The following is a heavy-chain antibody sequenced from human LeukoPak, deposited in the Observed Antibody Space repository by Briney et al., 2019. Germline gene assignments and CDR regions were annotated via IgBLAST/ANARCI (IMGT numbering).Heavy chain of an antibody. Sequence: PGGSLRLSCEASGFTLSSFAFAWVRQAPGKGLEWVAAVTGGGGGTHFADSVKGRFTISRDNSKNTMYLQMNSLRAEDTAIYFCGSDPNGDYVGALGYWGRGALVTVSS. CDR1: GFTLSSFA. V-gene: IGHV3-23*01. D-gene: IGHD2-8*01. J-gene: IGHJ4*01. CDR3: GSDPNGDYVGALGY. CDR2: VTGGGGGT.